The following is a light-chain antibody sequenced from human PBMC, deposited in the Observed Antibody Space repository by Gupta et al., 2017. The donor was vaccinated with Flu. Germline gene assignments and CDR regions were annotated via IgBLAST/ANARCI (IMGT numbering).Light chain of an antibody. J-gene: IGKJ1*01. V-gene: IGKV3-15*01. CDR3: QQYNSWPPWT. CDR2: GAS. Sequence: TQSPATLSVSPGERATLSCRASQSINANLAWYQQKPGQAPRLVIYGASTRATGIPARFSGTGSGTEFTLTINILHPEDFAIYYCQQYNSWPPWTFGPGTKVEIK. CDR1: QSINAN.